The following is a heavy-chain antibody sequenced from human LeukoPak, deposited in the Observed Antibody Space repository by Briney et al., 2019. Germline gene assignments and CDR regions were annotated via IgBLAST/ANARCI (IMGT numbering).Heavy chain of an antibody. CDR2: ISAGNGNT. CDR1: RYTFTSQA. V-gene: IGHV1-3*01. D-gene: IGHD1-26*01. J-gene: IGHJ4*02. Sequence: ASVRVSCKASRYTFTSQAIHWVRQAPGQRLEWMGWISAGNGNTKYSQNFQGRVTFISNTSATTAFMELSSLRSEDAAVYYCARDSGSGNNDYWGQGTLVTVSS. CDR3: ARDSGSGNNDY.